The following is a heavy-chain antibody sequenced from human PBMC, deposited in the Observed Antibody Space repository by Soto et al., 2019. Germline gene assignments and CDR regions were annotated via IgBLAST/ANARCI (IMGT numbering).Heavy chain of an antibody. V-gene: IGHV4-30-4*02. CDR1: GGSIRGAYYC. J-gene: IGHJ6*02. Sequence: SSETLSLTCTVSGGSIRGAYYCWSWVRQPPGNGLEWIGSIYSSELTYYDPSLKSRVTMSVDTSKNQFSLRLSSVTATDTAVYYCVGEFSHQSSYYYGMDVWGQGTTVTVSS. D-gene: IGHD3-16*01. CDR3: VGEFSHQSSYYYGMDV. CDR2: IYSSELT.